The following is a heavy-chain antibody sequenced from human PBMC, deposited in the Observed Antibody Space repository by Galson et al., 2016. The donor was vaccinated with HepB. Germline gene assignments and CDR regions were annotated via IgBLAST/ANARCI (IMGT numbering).Heavy chain of an antibody. CDR1: GFPFTNYW. D-gene: IGHD4-23*01. J-gene: IGHJ2*01. V-gene: IGHV3-23*01. CDR2: LTGRGDTT. Sequence: SLRLSCAASGFPFTNYWMTWVRQAPGKGLEWILGLTGRGDTTYYADSVTGRFTISRDNSKNTLHLQMSSLRVEDTAIYYCARDGGNPRWYFDLWGRGTLVVVSS. CDR3: ARDGGNPRWYFDL.